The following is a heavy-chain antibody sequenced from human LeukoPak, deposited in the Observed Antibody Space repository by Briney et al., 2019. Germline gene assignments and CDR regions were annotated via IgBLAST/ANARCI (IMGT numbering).Heavy chain of an antibody. J-gene: IGHJ5*02. CDR3: ARTYYYDSSGYFGWFDP. CDR1: GFTFSDYY. D-gene: IGHD3-22*01. V-gene: IGHV3-11*06. Sequence: GGSLRLSCAASGFTFSDYYMSWMRQAPGKGLEWVSYISSSSSYTNYADSVKGRFTISRDNAKNSLYLQMNSLRAEDTAVYYCARTYYYDSSGYFGWFDPWGQGTLVTVSS. CDR2: ISSSSSYT.